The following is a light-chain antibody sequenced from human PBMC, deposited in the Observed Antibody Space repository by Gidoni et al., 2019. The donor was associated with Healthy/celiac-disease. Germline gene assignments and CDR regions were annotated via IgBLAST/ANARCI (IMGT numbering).Light chain of an antibody. V-gene: IGKV1-39*01. CDR3: QQSYSTPLT. CDR2: AAS. J-gene: IGKJ4*01. CDR1: QIISSY. Sequence: DIQMTLSPSSLSASVGDRVTITCRASQIISSYLNWYQQKPGEAPKLLIYAASSVQSGVPTRFRGSGAGTDFTLTISSLQPEDFATYCWQQSYSTPLTFGGGTKVEIK.